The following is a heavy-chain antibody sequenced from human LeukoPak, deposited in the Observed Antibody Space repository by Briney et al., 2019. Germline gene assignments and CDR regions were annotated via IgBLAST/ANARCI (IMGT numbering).Heavy chain of an antibody. J-gene: IGHJ4*02. Sequence: GGSLRLSCAASGFTFDGYAMHWVRQAPGKGLEWVSGISWNSGSIGYADSVKGRFTISRDNAKNSLYLQMNSLRAEDTALYYCASWSGYDQLFDYWGQGTLVTVSS. V-gene: IGHV3-9*01. CDR3: ASWSGYDQLFDY. D-gene: IGHD5-12*01. CDR2: ISWNSGSI. CDR1: GFTFDGYA.